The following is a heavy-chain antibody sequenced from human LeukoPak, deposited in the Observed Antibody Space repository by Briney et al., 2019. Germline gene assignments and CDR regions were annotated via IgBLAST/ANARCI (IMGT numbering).Heavy chain of an antibody. D-gene: IGHD4-17*01. CDR3: ARDRLRWRYYYYGMDV. Sequence: GGSLRLSCVVSGFTFSSYAMSWVRQAPGKGLEWVSAISGSGGSTYYADSVKGRFTISRDNSKNTLYLQMNSLRAEDTAVYYCARDRLRWRYYYYGMDVWGQGTTVTVSS. J-gene: IGHJ6*02. V-gene: IGHV3-23*01. CDR2: ISGSGGST. CDR1: GFTFSSYA.